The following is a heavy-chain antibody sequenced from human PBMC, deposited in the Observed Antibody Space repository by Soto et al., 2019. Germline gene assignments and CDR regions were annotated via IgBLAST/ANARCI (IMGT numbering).Heavy chain of an antibody. CDR1: GYTFISYG. V-gene: IGHV1-18*01. J-gene: IGHJ4*02. D-gene: IGHD6-13*01. Sequence: QVQLVQSGAEVKKTGASVEVSCKASGYTFISYGISWVRQAPGQGLEWMGWISAYNGKTNYAQKFQGRVTMTTDTSTSTAYMGLRSLRSDDTAVYYCARAGFSTSWLGILAPGVHGVEIDYWGQGTLVTVSS. CDR2: ISAYNGKT. CDR3: ARAGFSTSWLGILAPGVHGVEIDY.